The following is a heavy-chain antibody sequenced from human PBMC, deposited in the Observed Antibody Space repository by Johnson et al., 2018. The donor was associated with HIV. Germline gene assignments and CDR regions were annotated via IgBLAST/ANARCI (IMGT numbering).Heavy chain of an antibody. Sequence: QVQLVESGGGVVQPGGYLRLSCAASGFTFANYGMHWVRQAPGKGLEWVAFIAHDESITHYADSVKGRFTLSRDNSKNTLYLQMNSLRAEDTAIYYCAKDDNLGVWYSDAFDIWGQGTVVTVSS. CDR2: IAHDESIT. V-gene: IGHV3-30*02. D-gene: IGHD6-19*01. J-gene: IGHJ3*02. CDR1: GFTFANYG. CDR3: AKDDNLGVWYSDAFDI.